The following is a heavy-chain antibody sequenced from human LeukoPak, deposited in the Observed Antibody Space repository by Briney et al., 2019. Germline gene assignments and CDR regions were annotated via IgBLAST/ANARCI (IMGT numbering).Heavy chain of an antibody. V-gene: IGHV3-23*01. CDR2: ISGSGGST. J-gene: IGHJ4*02. CDR3: ARGRGGEWAYYDILTGRSGFDY. Sequence: GGSLRLFCAASGFTFSSYAMSWVRQAPGKGLEWVSAISGSGGSTYYADSVKGRFTISRDNSKNTLYLQMNSLRAEDTAVYYCARGRGGEWAYYDILTGRSGFDYWGQGTLVTVSS. D-gene: IGHD3-9*01. CDR1: GFTFSSYA.